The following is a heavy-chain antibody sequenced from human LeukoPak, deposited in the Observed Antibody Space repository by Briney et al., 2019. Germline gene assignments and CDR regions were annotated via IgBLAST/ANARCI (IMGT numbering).Heavy chain of an antibody. Sequence: ASVKVSCKASGYTFTSYYMHWVRQAPGQGLEWMGWMNPNSGNTGYAQKFQGRVTMTRNTSISTAYMELSSLRSEDTAVYYCARPGENCSSTSCSPNDAFDIWGQGTMVTVSS. V-gene: IGHV1-8*02. J-gene: IGHJ3*02. CDR3: ARPGENCSSTSCSPNDAFDI. D-gene: IGHD2-2*01. CDR1: GYTFTSYY. CDR2: MNPNSGNT.